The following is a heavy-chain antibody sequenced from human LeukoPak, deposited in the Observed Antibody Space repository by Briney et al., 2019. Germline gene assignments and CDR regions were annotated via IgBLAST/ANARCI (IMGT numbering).Heavy chain of an antibody. CDR3: ARYITGPNTAFDI. CDR1: EFTFSSHA. CDR2: ISNSGGNT. Sequence: GGSLRLSCVASEFTFSSHAMSWVRQAPGKGLGWVSTISNSGGNTYYAGSVKARFSISRDNSKDTLYLQMDSLRVDDTAVYYCARYITGPNTAFDIWGQGTRVTVSS. J-gene: IGHJ3*02. V-gene: IGHV3-23*01. D-gene: IGHD1-1*01.